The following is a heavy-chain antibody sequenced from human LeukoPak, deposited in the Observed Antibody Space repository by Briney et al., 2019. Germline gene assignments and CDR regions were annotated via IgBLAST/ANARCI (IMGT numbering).Heavy chain of an antibody. V-gene: IGHV4-59*01. CDR3: ARVTGGYSYGSGDY. CDR1: GGSISSYY. D-gene: IGHD5-18*01. CDR2: IYYSGST. Sequence: SETLSLTCTVSGGSISSYYWSWIRHPPGKGLEWIGYIYYSGSTNYNPSLKSRVTISVDTSKNQFSLKLSSVTAADTAVYYCARVTGGYSYGSGDYWGQGTLVTVSS. J-gene: IGHJ4*02.